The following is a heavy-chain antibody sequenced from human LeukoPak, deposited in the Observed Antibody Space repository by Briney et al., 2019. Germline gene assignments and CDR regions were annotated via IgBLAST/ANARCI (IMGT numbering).Heavy chain of an antibody. CDR1: GGSFSGYY. CDR3: ARGPKRGYSYGYRGSYSDY. CDR2: INHSGST. J-gene: IGHJ4*02. V-gene: IGHV4-34*01. Sequence: SETLSLTCAVYGGSFSGYYWSWIRQPPGKGLEWIGEINHSGSTNYNPSLKSRVTISVDTSKKQFSLKLSSVTAADTAVYYGARGPKRGYSYGYRGSYSDYWGQGTLVTVSS. D-gene: IGHD5-18*01.